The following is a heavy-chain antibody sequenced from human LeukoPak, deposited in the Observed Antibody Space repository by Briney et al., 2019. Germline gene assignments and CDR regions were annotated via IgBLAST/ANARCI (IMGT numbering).Heavy chain of an antibody. V-gene: IGHV4-39*07. CDR2: IYYSGST. Sequence: SETLSLTCTVSGGSISSSSYYWGWIRQPPGKGLEWIGSIYYSGSTYYNPSLKSRVTISVDTSKNQFSLKLSSVTAADTAVYYCARLNHRQQLVTPYYYYGMDVWGQGTTVTVSS. CDR1: GGSISSSSYY. CDR3: ARLNHRQQLVTPYYYYGMDV. D-gene: IGHD6-13*01. J-gene: IGHJ6*02.